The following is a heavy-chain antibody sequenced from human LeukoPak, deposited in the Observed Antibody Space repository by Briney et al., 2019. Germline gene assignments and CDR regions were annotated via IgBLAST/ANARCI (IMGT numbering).Heavy chain of an antibody. D-gene: IGHD6-19*01. J-gene: IGHJ4*02. Sequence: PSESLSLTCTVSGGSISSYYWSWIRQPPEKGLEWVGYIYYSGSTNYNPSLKRRGTISVDTSKNQFSLKLSSVTAADTSVYYCARHGYSSGWYVDCWGQGTLVTVSS. V-gene: IGHV4-59*08. CDR1: GGSISSYY. CDR3: ARHGYSSGWYVDC. CDR2: IYYSGST.